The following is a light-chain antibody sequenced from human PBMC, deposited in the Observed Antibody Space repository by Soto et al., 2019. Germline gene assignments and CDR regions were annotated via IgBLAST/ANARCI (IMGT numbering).Light chain of an antibody. CDR3: CSYAAISTFV. V-gene: IGLV2-11*01. Sequence: QSALTQPRSVSGSPGQSVTISCTGTSSDIGGYDYVSWFQQHPGRAPKLSIYDVTKRPSGVPDRFSGSKAGNTASLTISGLQAEDEADFYCCSYAAISTFVFGGGTQLTVL. CDR1: SSDIGGYDY. CDR2: DVT. J-gene: IGLJ2*01.